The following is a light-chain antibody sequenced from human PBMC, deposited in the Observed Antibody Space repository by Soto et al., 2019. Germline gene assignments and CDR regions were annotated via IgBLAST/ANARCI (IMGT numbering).Light chain of an antibody. V-gene: IGKV3-15*01. Sequence: EIVMTQSPATLSVSPGERATLSCRASQSVSSNLAWYQQKPGQAPRLLIYGASTRATGIPARFSGSGSGTEFTFTISSLQSEDVAVYYCQQYNNWPPLTFGGGTKVEIK. CDR1: QSVSSN. CDR3: QQYNNWPPLT. J-gene: IGKJ4*01. CDR2: GAS.